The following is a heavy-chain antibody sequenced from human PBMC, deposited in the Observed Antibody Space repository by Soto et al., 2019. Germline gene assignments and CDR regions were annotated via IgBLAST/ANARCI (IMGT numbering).Heavy chain of an antibody. CDR2: IATYNSNR. CDR3: ARVVRGVVNWFDP. V-gene: IGHV1-18*01. D-gene: IGHD3-10*01. Sequence: HLVQSGPEVKKPGASITVSCKTSGDTFTNFGLSWVRQASGQGLEWMGWIATYNSNRNYAQKFQGRLTLTTDTSTSTAYMELKNLGYDDTAVYYCARVVRGVVNWFDPWGQGTLVTVSS. J-gene: IGHJ5*02. CDR1: GDTFTNFG.